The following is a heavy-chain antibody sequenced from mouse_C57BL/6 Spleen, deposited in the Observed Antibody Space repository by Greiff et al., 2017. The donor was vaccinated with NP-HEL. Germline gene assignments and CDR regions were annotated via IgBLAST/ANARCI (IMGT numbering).Heavy chain of an antibody. CDR1: GFSFNTYA. D-gene: IGHD2-4*01. CDR2: IRSKSNNYAT. J-gene: IGHJ3*01. Sequence: EVKLEESGGGLVQPKGSLKLSCAASGFSFNTYAMNWVRQAPGKGLEWVARIRSKSNNYATYYADSVKDRFTISRDDSESMLYLQMNNLKTEDTAMYYCVRHDGRDYDEFAYWGQGTLVTVSA. V-gene: IGHV10-1*01. CDR3: VRHDGRDYDEFAY.